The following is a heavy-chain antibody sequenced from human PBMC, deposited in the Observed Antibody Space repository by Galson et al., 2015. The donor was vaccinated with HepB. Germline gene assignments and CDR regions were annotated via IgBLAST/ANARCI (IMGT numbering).Heavy chain of an antibody. Sequence: SLRLSCAASGFTFSSYAMHWVRQAPGKGLEWVAVISYDGSNKYYADSEKGRFTISRDNSKNTLYLQMNSLRAEDTAVYYCARDQHPGYSSSWGWFDPWGQGTLVTVSS. CDR1: GFTFSSYA. D-gene: IGHD6-13*01. V-gene: IGHV3-30*04. J-gene: IGHJ5*02. CDR3: ARDQHPGYSSSWGWFDP. CDR2: ISYDGSNK.